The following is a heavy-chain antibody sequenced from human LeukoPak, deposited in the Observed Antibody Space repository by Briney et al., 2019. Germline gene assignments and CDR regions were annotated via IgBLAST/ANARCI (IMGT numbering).Heavy chain of an antibody. CDR1: GYTFTSYD. J-gene: IGHJ6*02. Sequence: ASVKVSCKASGYTFTSYDINWVRQATGQGLEWMGWMNPNSGNTGYAQKFQGRVTMTRNTSISTAYMELSSLRSEDTAVYYCARGASIAVRRTFGAYGMDVWGQGTTVTVSS. CDR3: ARGASIAVRRTFGAYGMDV. V-gene: IGHV1-8*01. CDR2: MNPNSGNT. D-gene: IGHD6-6*01.